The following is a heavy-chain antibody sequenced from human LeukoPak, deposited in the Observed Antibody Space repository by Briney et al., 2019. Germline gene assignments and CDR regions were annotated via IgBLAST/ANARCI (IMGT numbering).Heavy chain of an antibody. Sequence: SETLSLTCTVSGGSISSYSWNWIRQPAGKGLEWIGRIYTSGSTYYNPSLKSRVTISVDTSKNQFSLKLSSVTAADTAVYYCARDRRFLEWLVYNFDYWGQGTLVTVSS. CDR1: GGSISSYS. CDR2: IYTSGST. CDR3: ARDRRFLEWLVYNFDY. V-gene: IGHV4-4*07. D-gene: IGHD3-3*01. J-gene: IGHJ4*02.